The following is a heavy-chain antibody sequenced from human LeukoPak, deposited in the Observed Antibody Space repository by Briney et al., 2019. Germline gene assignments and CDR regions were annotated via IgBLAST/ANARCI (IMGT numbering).Heavy chain of an antibody. CDR2: IYYSGST. CDR3: ARSLTTGARSIDL. J-gene: IGHJ2*01. D-gene: IGHD4-11*01. Sequence: SQTLSLTCTVSGGSISSGGYYWSWIRQHPGKGLEWIGYIYYSGSTYYNPSLKSRVTISVDTSKIQFSLKLSSVTAADTAVYYCARSLTTGARSIDLWGRGTLVTVSS. V-gene: IGHV4-31*03. CDR1: GGSISSGGYY.